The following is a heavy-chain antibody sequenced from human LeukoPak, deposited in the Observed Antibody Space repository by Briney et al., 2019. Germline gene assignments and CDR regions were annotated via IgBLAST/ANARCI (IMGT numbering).Heavy chain of an antibody. CDR2: ISSSSSYI. V-gene: IGHV3-21*01. D-gene: IGHD1-1*01. CDR3: AREELERFDY. CDR1: GFTFSNYS. J-gene: IGHJ4*02. Sequence: GGSLRLSCAASGFTFSNYSMNWVRQAPGKGLEWVSSISSSSSYIYYADSVKGRFTISRDNAKNSLYLQMNSLRAEDTAVYYCAREELERFDYWGQGTLVTVSS.